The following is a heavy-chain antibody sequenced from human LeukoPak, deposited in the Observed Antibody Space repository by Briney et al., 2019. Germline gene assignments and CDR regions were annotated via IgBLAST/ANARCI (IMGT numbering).Heavy chain of an antibody. V-gene: IGHV3-30*02. CDR3: AKDLYNYYGSGSSFNF. Sequence: GGSLRLPCAASGFTFSFYGMHWVRQAPGKGLEWAAFIGYDGGNKYYADSVKGRFTISRDNSKNTLYLQMNSLRAEDTAVYYCAKDLYNYYGSGSSFNFWGQGTLVTVSS. D-gene: IGHD3-10*01. J-gene: IGHJ4*02. CDR1: GFTFSFYG. CDR2: IGYDGGNK.